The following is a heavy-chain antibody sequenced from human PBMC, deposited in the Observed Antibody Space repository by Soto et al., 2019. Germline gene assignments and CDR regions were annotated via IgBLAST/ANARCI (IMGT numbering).Heavy chain of an antibody. Sequence: SETLSLTCTVSVGSISSCDYYWSWIRQPPGKGLEWIGYIYYSGSTYYNPSLKSRVTISVDTSKNQFSLKLSSVTAADTAVYYCARGLRGDCSSTSCYDNWFDPWGQATLVTVSS. CDR1: VGSISSCDYY. J-gene: IGHJ5*02. D-gene: IGHD2-2*01. CDR3: ARGLRGDCSSTSCYDNWFDP. V-gene: IGHV4-30-4*01. CDR2: IYYSGST.